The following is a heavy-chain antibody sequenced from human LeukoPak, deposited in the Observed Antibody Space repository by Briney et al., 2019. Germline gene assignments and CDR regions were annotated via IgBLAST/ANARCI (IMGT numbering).Heavy chain of an antibody. CDR3: ARGTTLTTLPYYYYYMDV. J-gene: IGHJ6*03. Sequence: ASVKVSCKASGYTFTSYDINWVRQATGQGLEWMGWMNPNSGNTGYAQKFQGRVTMTRDTSIGTAYMELSRLRSDDTALYYCARGTTLTTLPYYYYYMDVWGEGTTVTVSS. CDR2: MNPNSGNT. D-gene: IGHD4-17*01. CDR1: GYTFTSYD. V-gene: IGHV1-8*01.